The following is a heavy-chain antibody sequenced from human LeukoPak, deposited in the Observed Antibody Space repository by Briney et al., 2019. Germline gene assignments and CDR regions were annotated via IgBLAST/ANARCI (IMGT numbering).Heavy chain of an antibody. D-gene: IGHD1-26*01. CDR3: ARGAILGAFNLMDY. Sequence: PGRSLRLSCAASGFSFSNYAMDWVRQAPRKRLDWVAVILYDGSIQNTADSVRGRFIISRDNSKNTVFLQMSSLTTDDTAVYYCARGAILGAFNLMDYWGQGTLVTVSS. V-gene: IGHV3-30*04. J-gene: IGHJ4*02. CDR1: GFSFSNYA. CDR2: ILYDGSIQ.